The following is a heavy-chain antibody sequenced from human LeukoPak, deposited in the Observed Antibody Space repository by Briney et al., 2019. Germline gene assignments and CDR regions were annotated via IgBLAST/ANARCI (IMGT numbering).Heavy chain of an antibody. J-gene: IGHJ6*02. CDR2: ISYDGSNK. CDR3: ARDIVVAKYYYYGMDV. CDR1: GFTLSSYA. V-gene: IGHV3-30-3*01. D-gene: IGHD2-2*01. Sequence: PGGSLRLSCAASGFTLSSYAMHWVRQAPGKGLEWVAVISYDGSNKYYADSVKGRFTISRDNSKNTLYLQMNSLRAEDTAVYYCARDIVVAKYYYYGMDVWGQGTTVTVSS.